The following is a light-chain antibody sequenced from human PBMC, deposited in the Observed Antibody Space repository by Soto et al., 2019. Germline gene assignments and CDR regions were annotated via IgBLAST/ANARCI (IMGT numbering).Light chain of an antibody. Sequence: QAVVTQEPSLIVSPGGTVTLTCGSSTGAVTSGHYPHWFQQKPDQAPRTLIYDTSIKHSWTPARFSGSLLGGKAALTLSGAQPADEADYYCLFYYSETVVFGGGTKLTVL. CDR3: LFYYSETVV. CDR2: DTS. J-gene: IGLJ2*01. V-gene: IGLV7-46*01. CDR1: TGAVTSGHY.